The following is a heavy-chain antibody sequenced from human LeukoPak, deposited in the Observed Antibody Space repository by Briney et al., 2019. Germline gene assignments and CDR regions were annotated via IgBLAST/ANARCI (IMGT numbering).Heavy chain of an antibody. CDR2: IKSKTDGGTT. V-gene: IGHV3-15*01. D-gene: IGHD5-24*01. J-gene: IGHJ4*02. CDR3: TTGRRDGYNWAFDY. CDR1: GFTFSNAW. Sequence: PGGSLRLSCAASGFTFSNAWMSWVRQAPGKGLEWVGRIKSKTDGGTTDYAAPVKGRFTISRDDSKNTLYLQMNSLKTEDTAVYYCTTGRRDGYNWAFDYWGQGTLVTVSS.